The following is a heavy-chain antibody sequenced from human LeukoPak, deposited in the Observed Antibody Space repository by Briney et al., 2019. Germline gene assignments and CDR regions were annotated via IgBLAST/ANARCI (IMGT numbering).Heavy chain of an antibody. J-gene: IGHJ4*02. CDR1: GFTFSSHL. V-gene: IGHV3-7*05. Sequence: GGSLRLSCAASGFTFSSHLMDWVRQAPGKGLEWVANINQDGCERYFGDAVKGRFTISRDNAKNSLYLQMNSLRADDTAIYFCTSAIIDWGQGTLVTVSS. CDR3: TSAIID. CDR2: INQDGCER. D-gene: IGHD3-16*02.